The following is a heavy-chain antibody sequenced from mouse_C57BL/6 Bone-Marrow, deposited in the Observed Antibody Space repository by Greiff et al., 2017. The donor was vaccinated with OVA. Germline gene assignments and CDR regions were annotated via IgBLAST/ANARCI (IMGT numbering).Heavy chain of an antibody. CDR2: IRNKANGYTT. D-gene: IGHD1-1*02. CDR3: ARDGWYYFDY. CDR1: GFTFTDYY. J-gene: IGHJ2*01. V-gene: IGHV7-3*01. Sequence: EVQVVESGGGLVQPGGSLSLSCAASGFTFTDYYMSWVRQPPGKALEWLGFIRNKANGYTTEYSASVKGRFTISRDNSQSILYLQMNALRAEDSATYYCARDGWYYFDYWGKGTTLTVSS.